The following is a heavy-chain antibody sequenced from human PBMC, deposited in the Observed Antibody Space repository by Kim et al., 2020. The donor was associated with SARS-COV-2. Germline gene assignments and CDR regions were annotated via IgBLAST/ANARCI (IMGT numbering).Heavy chain of an antibody. Sequence: ASVKVSCKASGYILTDYYIHWVRQAPGQGLEWMGMINPSSGSTTYAQNFQARVTMIRDTSTRTVYMDLSSLRSEDTAVYYCARARTLDVWGQGTTVTVSS. CDR1: GYILTDYY. CDR2: INPSSGST. J-gene: IGHJ6*02. CDR3: ARARTLDV. V-gene: IGHV1-46*01.